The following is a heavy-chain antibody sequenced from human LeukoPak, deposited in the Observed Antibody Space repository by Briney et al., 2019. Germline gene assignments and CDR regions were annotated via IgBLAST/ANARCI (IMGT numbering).Heavy chain of an antibody. CDR2: ISAYNGNT. J-gene: IGHJ5*02. V-gene: IGHV1-18*01. CDR1: GYTFTSYG. D-gene: IGHD4-17*01. Sequence: ASVKVSCKASGYTFTSYGISWVRQAPGQGLEWMGWISAYNGNTNYAQKLQGRVTMTTDTSTSTAYMELRSLRSDDTAVYHCARVPYGEYADWFDPWGQGTLVTVSS. CDR3: ARVPYGEYADWFDP.